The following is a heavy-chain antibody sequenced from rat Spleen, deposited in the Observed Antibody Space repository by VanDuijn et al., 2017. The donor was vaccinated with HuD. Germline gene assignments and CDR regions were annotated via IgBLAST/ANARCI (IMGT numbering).Heavy chain of an antibody. D-gene: IGHD1-10*01. CDR3: TTENYWFAY. V-gene: IGHV5-20*01. Sequence: EVQLVVSGGGLVQPGRSMNLSCTVSGFTFTNYDMAWVRQAPTKGPEWVASISFDGTATYYRDSVRGRFTISRDDTKSSLYLQMNSLRSEDTATYYCTTENYWFAYWGQGTLVTVSS. CDR1: GFTFTNYD. CDR2: ISFDGTAT. J-gene: IGHJ3*01.